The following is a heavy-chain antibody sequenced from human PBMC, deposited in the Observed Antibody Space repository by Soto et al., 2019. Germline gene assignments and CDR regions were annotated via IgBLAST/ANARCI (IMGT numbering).Heavy chain of an antibody. CDR2: IYDSGST. V-gene: IGHV4-59*01. J-gene: IGHJ4*02. CDR1: GGSISRSY. CDR3: ARVNRVDWLSYYFDY. Sequence: SETLSLTCTVSGGSISRSYWSWIRQPPGKGLEWIGYIYDSGSTNSNPSLKSRVTISVDTSKNQFSLKLSSVTAADTAVYYCARVNRVDWLSYYFDYWGQGTLVTVSS. D-gene: IGHD3-9*01.